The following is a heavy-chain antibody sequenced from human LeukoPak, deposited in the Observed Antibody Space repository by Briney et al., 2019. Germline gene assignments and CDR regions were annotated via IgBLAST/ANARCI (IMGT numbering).Heavy chain of an antibody. J-gene: IGHJ4*02. Sequence: AAVKASFKASGYTFIIYAMHWVRQPPGQGLEGMGWINPNSGGTNYAQKFQGRVTMTRDTSISTADMELSRLRSDDTAGDYYARALYGGYHLNSFDYWGPGTLVTASS. CDR2: INPNSGGT. D-gene: IGHD4-23*01. CDR1: GYTFIIYA. CDR3: ARALYGGYHLNSFDY. V-gene: IGHV1-2*02.